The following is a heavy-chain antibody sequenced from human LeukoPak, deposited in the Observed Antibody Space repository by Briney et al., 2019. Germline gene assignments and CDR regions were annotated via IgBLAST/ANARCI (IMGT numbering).Heavy chain of an antibody. CDR3: ARADAGRVNLFDP. CDR1: GGTSTIDT. D-gene: IGHD1-26*01. Sequence: ASVRVSSKPSGGTSTIDTISSVPHAPGQGLERMGRIIPILGIANYAQKFQGRVTITADKSTSTAYMELSCLRSEDTAVYFCARADAGRVNLFDPWGQGTLVTVSS. J-gene: IGHJ5*02. V-gene: IGHV1-69*02. CDR2: IIPILGIA.